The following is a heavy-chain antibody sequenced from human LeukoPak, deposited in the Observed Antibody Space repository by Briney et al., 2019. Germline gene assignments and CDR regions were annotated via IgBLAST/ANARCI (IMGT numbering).Heavy chain of an antibody. CDR3: ARFEQWPVEHYMDV. CDR1: GYTFTCYG. V-gene: IGHV1-18*01. D-gene: IGHD6-19*01. CDR2: VSAYNGNT. J-gene: IGHJ6*03. Sequence: GASVKVSCTASGYTFTCYGISWVRQAPGQGLEWMGWVSAYNGNTNYAQKLQGRVTMTTDTSTSTAYMELRSLRSDDTAVYYCARFEQWPVEHYMDVWGKGTTVTVSS.